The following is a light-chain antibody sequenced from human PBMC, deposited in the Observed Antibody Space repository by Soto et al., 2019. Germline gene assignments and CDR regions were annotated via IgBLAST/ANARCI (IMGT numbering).Light chain of an antibody. CDR3: QQRSNWPPIT. J-gene: IGKJ5*01. Sequence: EIVLTQSPATLSLSPGERATLSCRASQSVGSDLAWYQQKPGQAPRLVIYGASTRATGIPARFSGSGSGTEFTLTISSLQSEDFAVYYCQQRSNWPPITFGQGTRLEIK. V-gene: IGKV3-11*01. CDR2: GAS. CDR1: QSVGSD.